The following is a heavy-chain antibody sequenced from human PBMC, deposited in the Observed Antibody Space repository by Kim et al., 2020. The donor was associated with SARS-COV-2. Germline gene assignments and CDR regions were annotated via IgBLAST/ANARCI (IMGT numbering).Heavy chain of an antibody. D-gene: IGHD6-19*01. V-gene: IGHV4-39*01. CDR3: ARPYTSGTYDN. J-gene: IGHJ4*02. CDR2: T. Sequence: TYHNPSLKSRVAISVDTSKNQFSLKLTSVTAADTAVYYCARPYTSGTYDNWGQGTLVIVSS.